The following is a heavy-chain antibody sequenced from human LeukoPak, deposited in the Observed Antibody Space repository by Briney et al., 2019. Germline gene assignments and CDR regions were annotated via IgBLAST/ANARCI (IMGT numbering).Heavy chain of an antibody. CDR2: IYYSGST. Sequence: SETLSLTCTVSGGSISGYYWSWIRQPPGKGLEYIGHIYYSGSTNYNPSLESRVTILVDTSKNQFSLRLSSVTAADTALYYCARRGYCSGGTCYSFDYWSQGTLVTVSS. D-gene: IGHD2-15*01. V-gene: IGHV4-59*08. CDR3: ARRGYCSGGTCYSFDY. J-gene: IGHJ4*02. CDR1: GGSISGYY.